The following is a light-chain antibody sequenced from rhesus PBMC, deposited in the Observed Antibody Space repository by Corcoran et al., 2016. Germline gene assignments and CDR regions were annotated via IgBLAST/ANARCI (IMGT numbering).Light chain of an antibody. CDR2: AAS. CDR3: QHYYSTPRT. CDR1: QGISNY. Sequence: DIQMTQSPSSLSASVGDRVTITCRASQGISNYLAWYQQKPGETPKLLIYAASGWQRGIPSRFSGSGSGTDFTLPISSLQSDDFATYYCQHYYSTPRTFGQGTKVEIK. J-gene: IGKJ1*01. V-gene: IGKV1-25*02.